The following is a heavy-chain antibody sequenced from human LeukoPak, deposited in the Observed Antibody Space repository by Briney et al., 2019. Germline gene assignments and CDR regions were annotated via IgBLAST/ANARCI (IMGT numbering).Heavy chain of an antibody. CDR2: IHTSGST. Sequence: SETLSLTCTVSGGSITTHYWSWIRHPAGKGLEWIGRIHTSGSTNYNPSLEGRATMSLDTSKSQFSLNLSSVTAADTALYYCARNLGYNWFGPWGQGTLVTVSS. CDR3: ARNLGYNWFGP. D-gene: IGHD1-26*01. J-gene: IGHJ5*02. CDR1: GGSITTHY. V-gene: IGHV4-4*07.